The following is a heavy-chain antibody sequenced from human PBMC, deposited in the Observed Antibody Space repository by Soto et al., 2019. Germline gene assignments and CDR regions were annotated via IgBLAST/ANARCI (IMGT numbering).Heavy chain of an antibody. CDR1: GFTFSRYA. J-gene: IGHJ4*02. D-gene: IGHD3-22*01. CDR2: ISGSGGST. V-gene: IGHV3-23*01. CDR3: AKVKYYYYTSGYYFDYFDY. Sequence: EVQLLESGGGLVQPGGSLRLSCAASGFTFSRYAMSWVRQAPGKGLEWVSAISGSGGSTYYADSVKGRFTISRDNSKNTLYLQMNSMRADDTVVYYCAKVKYYYYTSGYYFDYFDYWGQGTLVTVSS.